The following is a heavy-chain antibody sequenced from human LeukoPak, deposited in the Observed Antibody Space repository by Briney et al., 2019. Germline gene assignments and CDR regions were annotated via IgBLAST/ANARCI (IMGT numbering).Heavy chain of an antibody. CDR3: AREGTTVTLPDY. CDR2: INPNSGGT. J-gene: IGHJ4*02. CDR1: GYTFTGYY. Sequence: ASVKVSCKASGYTFTGYYMHWVRQAPGQGLEWMGWINPNSGGTNYAQKLQGRVTMTTDTSTSTAYMELRSLRSDDTAVYYCAREGTTVTLPDYWGQGTLVTVSS. D-gene: IGHD4-17*01. V-gene: IGHV1-2*02.